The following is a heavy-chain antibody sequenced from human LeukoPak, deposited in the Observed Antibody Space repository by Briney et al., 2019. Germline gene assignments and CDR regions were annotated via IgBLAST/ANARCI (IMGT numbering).Heavy chain of an antibody. V-gene: IGHV4-39*01. CDR3: ARGTVIGFWSGYYIGVRPVDAFDI. D-gene: IGHD3-3*01. J-gene: IGHJ3*02. CDR1: GGSISSGSYY. Sequence: SETLSLTCTVSGGSISSGSYYWGWIRQPPGKGLEWIGSIYYSGSTYYNPSLKSRVTISVDTSKNQFSLKLSSVTAADTAVYYCARGTVIGFWSGYYIGVRPVDAFDIWGQGTMVTVSS. CDR2: IYYSGST.